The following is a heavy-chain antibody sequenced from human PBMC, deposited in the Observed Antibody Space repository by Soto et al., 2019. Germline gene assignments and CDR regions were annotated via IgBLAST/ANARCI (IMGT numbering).Heavy chain of an antibody. J-gene: IGHJ4*02. CDR2: ISGSGDST. D-gene: IGHD6-13*01. V-gene: IGHV3-23*01. CDR3: AKDRTAASPSYWYFAS. Sequence: EVQLLESGGGLVQPGGSLRLSCAASGFIFSSYAMSWVRQAPGKGLEWVSAISGSGDSTYYADSVKGRFTISRDNSKNTLYLQMNSLRAEDTDVYYCAKDRTAASPSYWYFASGGQGTLVTVSS. CDR1: GFIFSSYA.